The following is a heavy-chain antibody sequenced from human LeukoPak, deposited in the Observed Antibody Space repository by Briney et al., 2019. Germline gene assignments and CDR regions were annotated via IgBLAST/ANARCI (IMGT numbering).Heavy chain of an antibody. CDR3: ASLTTADAFDI. CDR1: GGSISSSSYY. J-gene: IGHJ3*02. Sequence: SETLSLTCTVSGGSISSSSYYWGWIRQPPGKGLEWIGYIYDSGSTNYNPSLKSRVTISVDTSKNRFSLKVSSVTAADTAVYYCASLTTADAFDIWGQGTMVTVSS. CDR2: IYDSGST. V-gene: IGHV4-61*05. D-gene: IGHD3-22*01.